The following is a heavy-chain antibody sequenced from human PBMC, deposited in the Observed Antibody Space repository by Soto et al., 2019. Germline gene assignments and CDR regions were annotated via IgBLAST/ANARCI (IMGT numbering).Heavy chain of an antibody. CDR3: TTFSGYYRGFPITGDDDAFDI. J-gene: IGHJ3*02. CDR2: IKSKTDGGTT. V-gene: IGHV3-15*07. D-gene: IGHD3-3*01. CDR1: GFTFSNAW. Sequence: GGSLRLSCAASGFTFSNAWMNWVRQAPGKGLEWVGRIKSKTDGGTTDYAAPVKGRFTISRDDSKNTLYLQMNSLKTEDTAVYYCTTFSGYYRGFPITGDDDAFDIWGQGTMVTVSS.